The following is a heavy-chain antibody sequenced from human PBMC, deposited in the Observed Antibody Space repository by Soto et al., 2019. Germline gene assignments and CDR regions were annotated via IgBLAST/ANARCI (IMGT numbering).Heavy chain of an antibody. J-gene: IGHJ6*02. CDR1: GGTFSSYA. Sequence: ASVKVSCKASGGTFSSYAISWVRQAPGQGLEWMGGIIPIFGTANYAQKFQGRVTITADESTSTAYMELSSLRSEDTAVYYCARGRLGGENSSSWYSKPVMYYYGMDVWGQGTTVTVSS. D-gene: IGHD6-13*01. V-gene: IGHV1-69*13. CDR2: IIPIFGTA. CDR3: ARGRLGGENSSSWYSKPVMYYYGMDV.